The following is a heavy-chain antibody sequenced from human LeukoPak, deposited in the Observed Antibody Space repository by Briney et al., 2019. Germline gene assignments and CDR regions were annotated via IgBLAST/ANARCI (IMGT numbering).Heavy chain of an antibody. CDR2: IFYSGST. J-gene: IGHJ5*01. CDR3: ARQIAVVEPTDPNWFDS. CDR1: GDSITSSSYY. D-gene: IGHD2-21*01. Sequence: SETLSLTCSVSGDSITSSSYYWGWIRQPPGKGLEWIGSIFYSGSTYYTPSLKSRVTMSLDTSKTPFSLRLTSVTAADTAVYYCARQIAVVEPTDPNWFDSWGQGTLVTVSS. V-gene: IGHV4-39*07.